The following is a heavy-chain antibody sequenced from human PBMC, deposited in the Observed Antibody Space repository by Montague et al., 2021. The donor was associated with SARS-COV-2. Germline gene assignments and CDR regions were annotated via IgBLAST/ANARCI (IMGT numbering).Heavy chain of an antibody. J-gene: IGHJ6*02. Sequence: SETLSLTCTVSGGSISSSSYYWGWIRQPPGEGLEWTGSIYYSGSTYYNPSLKSRVTISVDTSKNQFSLKLSSVTAADTAVYYCARQPVLRSFDWLPWFGGMDVWGQGTTVTVSS. D-gene: IGHD3-9*01. CDR2: IYYSGST. CDR3: ARQPVLRSFDWLPWFGGMDV. V-gene: IGHV4-39*01. CDR1: GGSISSSSYY.